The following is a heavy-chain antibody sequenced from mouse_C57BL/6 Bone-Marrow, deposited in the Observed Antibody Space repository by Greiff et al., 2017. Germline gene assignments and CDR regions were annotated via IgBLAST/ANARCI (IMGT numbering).Heavy chain of an antibody. V-gene: IGHV5-4*01. D-gene: IGHD1-3*01. CDR2: SSDGGSYI. CDR1: GFPFSSYA. CDR3: ARGVVRYYFND. Sequence: EVQLVESGGGLVKPGGSLKLSCAASGFPFSSYAMSWARQTPEKRLEWVATSSDGGSYIYYPDNVKGRFTIFRVNAKNNLYLQMSHLKSEDTAMYYCARGVVRYYFNDWGQGTTNTVSS. J-gene: IGHJ2*01.